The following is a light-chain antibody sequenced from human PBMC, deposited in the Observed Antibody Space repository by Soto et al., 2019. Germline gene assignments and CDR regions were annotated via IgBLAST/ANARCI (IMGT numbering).Light chain of an antibody. Sequence: DIQMTQSPSSLSASVGDRVTLTCRASQTISTYLNWYQQKPGKAPRLLIYDASSLLSGVPSRFSGSGSGTDFTLTIASLQHEDFSTYYCQQSDSTPYTFGQGTKVEI. CDR3: QQSDSTPYT. V-gene: IGKV1-39*01. J-gene: IGKJ2*01. CDR1: QTISTY. CDR2: DAS.